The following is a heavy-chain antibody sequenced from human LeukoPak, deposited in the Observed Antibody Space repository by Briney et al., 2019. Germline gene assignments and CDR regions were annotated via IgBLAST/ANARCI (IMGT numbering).Heavy chain of an antibody. CDR1: GFTFSSYA. V-gene: IGHV3-23*01. CDR3: AKGRDGYNYLGPIDY. CDR2: ISGSGGST. Sequence: GGSLRLSCAASGFTFSSYAMSWVRQAPGKGLEWVSAISGSGGSTYYADSVKGRFTISRDNSKNTLYLQMNGLRAEDTAVYYCAKGRDGYNYLGPIDYWGQGTLVTVSS. J-gene: IGHJ4*02. D-gene: IGHD5-24*01.